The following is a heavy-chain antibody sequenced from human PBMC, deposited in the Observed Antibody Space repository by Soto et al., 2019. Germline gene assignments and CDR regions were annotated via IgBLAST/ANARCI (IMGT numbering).Heavy chain of an antibody. CDR2: VYTSGYS. CDR3: AREPTTAGTVNWFDP. J-gene: IGHJ5*02. D-gene: IGHD6-13*01. CDR1: GGSISSDY. Sequence: VQLQESGPGLVKPSETLSLICTVSGGSISSDYLSWIRQPAGKGLAWIGRVYTSGYSNSNPSLKSRVTMSVDTAKKQFSLNLSSVTAADTAVYYCAREPTTAGTVNWFDPWGQGTLVTVSS. V-gene: IGHV4-4*07.